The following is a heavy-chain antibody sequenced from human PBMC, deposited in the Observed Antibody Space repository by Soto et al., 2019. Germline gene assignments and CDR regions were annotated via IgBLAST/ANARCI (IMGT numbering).Heavy chain of an antibody. D-gene: IGHD2-15*01. J-gene: IGHJ5*02. CDR1: GGSFSGYY. V-gene: IGHV4-34*01. Sequence: QVQLQQWGAGLLKPSETLSLTCAVYGGSFSGYYWSWIRQPPGKGLEWIGEINHSGSTNYNPSLKSRVTISVDTSKNHFSLKLSSVTAADTAVYYCARGGPNIVVVVAANNWFDPWGQGTLVTVSS. CDR2: INHSGST. CDR3: ARGGPNIVVVVAANNWFDP.